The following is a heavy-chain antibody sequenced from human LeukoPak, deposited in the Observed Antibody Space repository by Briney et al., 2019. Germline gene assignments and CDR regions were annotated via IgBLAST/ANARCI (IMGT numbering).Heavy chain of an antibody. D-gene: IGHD4-17*01. CDR3: VRDSDTYGDHTTRRFDS. J-gene: IGHJ4*02. Sequence: PGGSLRLSCVASGFTFSSYNMNWVRQASGKGLEWVSCISDRSNYIYYADSVKGRFIISRDNAKNSLYLELNSLRAEDTAVYHCVRDSDTYGDHTTRRFDSWGQGTLVTVSS. V-gene: IGHV3-21*01. CDR1: GFTFSSYN. CDR2: ISDRSNYI.